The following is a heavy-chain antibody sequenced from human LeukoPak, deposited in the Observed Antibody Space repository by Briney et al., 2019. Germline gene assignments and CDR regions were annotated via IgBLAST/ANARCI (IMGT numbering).Heavy chain of an antibody. CDR1: GFTFSSYW. CDR3: ARGSSSSLGGY. V-gene: IGHV3-74*01. D-gene: IGHD6-13*01. Sequence: PGGSLRLSCAASGFTFSSYWMHWVPQRPGKGLVWVSRINTDGSSTTYADSVKGRFTISRDNAKNTLFLQMNSLRAEDTAVYYCARGSSSSLGGYWGQGILVTVSS. CDR2: INTDGSST. J-gene: IGHJ4*02.